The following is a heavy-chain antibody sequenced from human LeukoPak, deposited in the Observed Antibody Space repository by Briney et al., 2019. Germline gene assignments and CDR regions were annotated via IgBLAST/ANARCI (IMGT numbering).Heavy chain of an antibody. J-gene: IGHJ5*02. V-gene: IGHV7-4-1*02. CDR2: INTNTGNP. CDR1: GYTFTSYA. CDR3: ARDRAVADPGWFDP. Sequence: ASVKVSCKASGYTFTSYAMNWVRQAPGQGLEWMGWINTNTGNPTCAQGFTGRFVFSLDTSVSTAYLQISSLKAEDTAVYYCARDRAVADPGWFDPWGQGTLVTVSS. D-gene: IGHD6-19*01.